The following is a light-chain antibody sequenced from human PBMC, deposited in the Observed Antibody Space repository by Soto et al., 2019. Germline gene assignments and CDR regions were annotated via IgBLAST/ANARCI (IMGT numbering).Light chain of an antibody. CDR1: TSNIGAGYD. CDR2: GNT. J-gene: IGLJ1*01. V-gene: IGLV1-40*01. Sequence: QTVVTQPPSVSGAPGQTVTISCTGSTSNIGAGYDVHWYQQLPGTAPKLLIYGNTNRPSGVPDRFSGSKSGTSASLAITGLQAEDEAHYYCQSYDSSLSSSDVFGTGTKLTVL. CDR3: QSYDSSLSSSDV.